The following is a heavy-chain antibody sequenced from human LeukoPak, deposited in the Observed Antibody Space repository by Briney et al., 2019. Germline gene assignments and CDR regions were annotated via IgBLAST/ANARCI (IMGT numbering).Heavy chain of an antibody. Sequence: EASVMVSCKASGYTFTSYGISWVRQAPGQGLEWMGWISAYNGNTNYAQKLQGRVTMTTDTSTSTAYMELRSLRSDDTAVYYCARAEGYCSSTSCYTAASNWFDPWGQGTLVTVSS. J-gene: IGHJ5*02. CDR1: GYTFTSYG. CDR2: ISAYNGNT. D-gene: IGHD2-2*02. V-gene: IGHV1-18*01. CDR3: ARAEGYCSSTSCYTAASNWFDP.